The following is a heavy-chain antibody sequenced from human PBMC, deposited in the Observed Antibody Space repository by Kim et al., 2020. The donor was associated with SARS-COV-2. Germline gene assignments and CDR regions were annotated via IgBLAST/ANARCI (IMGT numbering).Heavy chain of an antibody. CDR2: MNPNSGNT. Sequence: ASVKVSCKASGYTFTSYDINWVRQATGQGLEWMGWMNPNSGNTGYVQKFQGRVTMTRNTSISTAYMELSSLRSVDTAVYYCARRRVAANNWFDPWGQGTLVTVSS. D-gene: IGHD6-19*01. CDR1: GYTFTSYD. CDR3: ARRRVAANNWFDP. V-gene: IGHV1-8*01. J-gene: IGHJ5*02.